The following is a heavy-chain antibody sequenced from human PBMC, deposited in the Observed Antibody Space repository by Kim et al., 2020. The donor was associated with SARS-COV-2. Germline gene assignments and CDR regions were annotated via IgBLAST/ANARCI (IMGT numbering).Heavy chain of an antibody. D-gene: IGHD6-13*01. CDR2: ISSSSSYI. Sequence: GGSLRLSCAASGFTFSSYSMNWVRQAPGKGLEWVSSISSSSSYIYYADSVKGRFTISRDNAKNSLYLQMNSLRAEDTAVYYCARAAAASFDFDYWGQGTLFTVSS. CDR3: ARAAAASFDFDY. CDR1: GFTFSSYS. J-gene: IGHJ4*02. V-gene: IGHV3-21*01.